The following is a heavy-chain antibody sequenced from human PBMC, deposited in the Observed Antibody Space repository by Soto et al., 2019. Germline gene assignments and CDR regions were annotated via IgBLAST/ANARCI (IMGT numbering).Heavy chain of an antibody. CDR2: ISYDGNSK. CDR1: GFSFSSYG. V-gene: IGHV3-30*18. Sequence: GGSLRLSCVAAGFSFSSYGMHWVRQAPGKGLDWVAVISYDGNSKYLTDSVRGRFTISKDNSKKTLFLEMNSLTTEDTGVYYCAKDRDGYNSGGLDVWGQGTTVTVSS. J-gene: IGHJ6*02. CDR3: AKDRDGYNSGGLDV. D-gene: IGHD5-12*01.